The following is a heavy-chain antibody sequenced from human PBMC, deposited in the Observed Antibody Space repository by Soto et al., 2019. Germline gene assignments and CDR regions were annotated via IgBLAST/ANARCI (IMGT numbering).Heavy chain of an antibody. J-gene: IGHJ4*02. V-gene: IGHV4-31*03. Sequence: QLRLQESGPGLVEPSQTLSLICSVPDASMRSGGSYWDWIRQLPGKCLKWIGFIHDSGATLYSQSLKSRGSLPMQMSRNQFSLRLRSVTAAETAIDYCLRGKDQADSSFWNHGGQGTPVTVSS. CDR1: DASMRSGGSY. CDR3: LRGKDQADSSFWNH. D-gene: IGHD6-6*01. CDR2: IHDSGAT.